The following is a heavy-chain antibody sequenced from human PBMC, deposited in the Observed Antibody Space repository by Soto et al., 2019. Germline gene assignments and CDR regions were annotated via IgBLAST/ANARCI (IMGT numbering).Heavy chain of an antibody. CDR1: GFTFSSYA. D-gene: IGHD3-10*01. Sequence: GGSLRLSCAASGFTFSSYAMSWVRQAPGKGLEWVSAISGSGGSTYYADSVKGRFTISRDNSKNTLYLQMNSLRAEDTAVYYCAKDLDGSGSYYQYYYYYYGMDVWGQGTTVTVSS. V-gene: IGHV3-23*01. CDR3: AKDLDGSGSYYQYYYYYYGMDV. J-gene: IGHJ6*02. CDR2: ISGSGGST.